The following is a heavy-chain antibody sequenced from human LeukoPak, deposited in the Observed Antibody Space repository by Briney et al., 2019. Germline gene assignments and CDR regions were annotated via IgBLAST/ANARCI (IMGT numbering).Heavy chain of an antibody. CDR2: ISWNSGSV. Sequence: GRSLRLSCAASGFTFDDYAMHWVRQAPGKGLEWVSGISWNSGSVGYADSVKGRFTISRDNAKNSLYLQMNSLRAEDTALYYCAKGAAGTSALVYWDFDLWGRGTLVTVSS. V-gene: IGHV3-9*01. J-gene: IGHJ2*01. D-gene: IGHD6-13*01. CDR3: AKGAAGTSALVYWDFDL. CDR1: GFTFDDYA.